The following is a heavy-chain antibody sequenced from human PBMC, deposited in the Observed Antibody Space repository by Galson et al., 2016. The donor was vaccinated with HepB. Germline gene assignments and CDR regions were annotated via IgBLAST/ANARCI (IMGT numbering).Heavy chain of an antibody. CDR3: AISLAGPVNY. V-gene: IGHV3-72*01. CDR2: TRNKANRYTT. J-gene: IGHJ4*02. CDR1: RFTFSDHY. D-gene: IGHD6-13*01. Sequence: SLRLSCATSRFTFSDHYVDWVRQAPGKGPEWVGHTRNKANRYTTEYAASVKGRFIISRDDSRNSLHLQMNSLKTEDTAVYYCAISLAGPVNYWGQGTLVTVSS.